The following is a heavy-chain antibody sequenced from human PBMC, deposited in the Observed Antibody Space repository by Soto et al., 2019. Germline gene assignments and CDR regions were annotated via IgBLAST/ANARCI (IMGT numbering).Heavy chain of an antibody. Sequence: QLQLAQSGADVKKAGSSVKVSCKASGGTLSNSAFSWVRQAPGQGLEWMGGIIPVFGIVNYAQKVQDRDTNTAEEATSTAYMERRSLRPEDTAVYFCATGRRVVVGRRAYSGVDVWGQGTTVTV. CDR2: IIPVFGIV. D-gene: IGHD2-15*01. J-gene: IGHJ6*02. CDR3: ATGRRVVVGRRAYSGVDV. V-gene: IGHV1-69*01. CDR1: GGTLSNSA.